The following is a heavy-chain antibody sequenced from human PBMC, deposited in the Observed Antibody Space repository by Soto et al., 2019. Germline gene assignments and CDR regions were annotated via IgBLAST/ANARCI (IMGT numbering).Heavy chain of an antibody. CDR1: GLTVSHNY. J-gene: IGHJ6*02. V-gene: IGHV3-53*01. D-gene: IGHD3-16*01. CDR2: LYTEGTT. CDR3: VRPRPSGENYGMDV. Sequence: GSLRLSCVASGLTVSHNYMAWVRQAPEMGLEWVSILYTEGTTYYADSVKGRFAISRDSSKNTLFLQMDSLRAEDTAVYYCVRPRPSGENYGMDVWGQGTTVTVSS.